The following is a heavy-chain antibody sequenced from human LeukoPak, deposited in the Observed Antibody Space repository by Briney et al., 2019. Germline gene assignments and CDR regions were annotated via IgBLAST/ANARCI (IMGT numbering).Heavy chain of an antibody. V-gene: IGHV3-7*05. CDR3: ARWNNDWEFDY. CDR1: GFTFSSSW. Sequence: PGGSLRLSCAASGFTFSSSWMTGVRQASGKGLEWVAHIKEDGSEEYYVDSVKGRFTISRDNAKNSLYLQMNSLRAEDTAVYYCARWNNDWEFDYWGQGTLVSVSS. J-gene: IGHJ4*02. CDR2: IKEDGSEE. D-gene: IGHD1/OR15-1a*01.